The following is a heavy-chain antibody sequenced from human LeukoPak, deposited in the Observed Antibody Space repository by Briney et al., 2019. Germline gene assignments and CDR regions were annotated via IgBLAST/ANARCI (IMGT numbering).Heavy chain of an antibody. CDR2: INWNGRST. CDR1: GFTGYG. J-gene: IGHJ4*02. V-gene: IGHV3-20*04. CDR3: ARDTISNWASDY. Sequence: GGSLRLSCAASGFTGYGMSWVRQAPGKGLEWVSGINWNGRSTGYADSVKGRFTNSRDSAQNYLYLQMTSLRAEDTAFYYCARDTISNWASDYWGQGTLVTVSS. D-gene: IGHD6-13*01.